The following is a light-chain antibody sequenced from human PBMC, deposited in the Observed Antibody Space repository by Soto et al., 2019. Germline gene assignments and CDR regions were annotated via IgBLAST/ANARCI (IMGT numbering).Light chain of an antibody. CDR1: QSVSSS. CDR2: DAS. Sequence: EIVLTQSPATLSLSPGVRATLSCRASQSVSSSLAWYQQIPGQAPRLLIYDASNRATGIPARFSGSGSGTDFTLTISSLEPDDFAVYYCQQRSNWPLPFGQGTRLEIK. J-gene: IGKJ5*01. V-gene: IGKV3-11*01. CDR3: QQRSNWPLP.